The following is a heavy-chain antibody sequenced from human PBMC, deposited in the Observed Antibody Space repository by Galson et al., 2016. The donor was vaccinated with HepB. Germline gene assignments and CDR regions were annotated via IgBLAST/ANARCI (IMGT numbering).Heavy chain of an antibody. V-gene: IGHV1-18*04. D-gene: IGHD3-10*02. Sequence: SCKASGYTFTSYGINWVRQAPGQRLEWMGWISAYNGNTNYEQKLQGRVTMTKDTSTSTAYMELRSLRSDDTAVYYCARAPPMWVRGDEYGMDVWGQGTTVTVSS. J-gene: IGHJ6*02. CDR3: ARAPPMWVRGDEYGMDV. CDR1: GYTFTSYG. CDR2: ISAYNGNT.